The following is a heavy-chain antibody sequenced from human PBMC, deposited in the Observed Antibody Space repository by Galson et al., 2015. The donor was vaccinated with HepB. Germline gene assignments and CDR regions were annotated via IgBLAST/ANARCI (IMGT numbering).Heavy chain of an antibody. D-gene: IGHD6-19*01. CDR2: ISSSSSTI. V-gene: IGHV3-48*01. J-gene: IGHJ6*03. CDR3: ARDRGSLVAVAGTGGSTYYYYYYMDV. CDR1: GFTFSSYS. Sequence: SLRLSCAASGFTFSSYSMSWVRQAPGKGLEWVSYISSSSSTIFYADSVKGRFTISRDNAKNSLYLLMNSLRAEDTAVYYCARDRGSLVAVAGTGGSTYYYYYYMDVWGKGTTVTVSS.